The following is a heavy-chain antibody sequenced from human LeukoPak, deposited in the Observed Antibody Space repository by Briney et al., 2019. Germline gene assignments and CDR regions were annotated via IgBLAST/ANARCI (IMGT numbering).Heavy chain of an antibody. CDR1: GFTFGSSG. CDR2: IWYDGSNK. Sequence: PGRCLRLSRAAFGFTFGSSGMDWGSQAPGKWLGWVAFIWYDGSNKYYADAVKGRFTISRDNSKNTLYLQMNSLRAEDTAVYYCARGADFWSGYDLHSFDYWGQGTLVTVSS. V-gene: IGHV3-33*01. D-gene: IGHD3-3*01. J-gene: IGHJ4*02. CDR3: ARGADFWSGYDLHSFDY.